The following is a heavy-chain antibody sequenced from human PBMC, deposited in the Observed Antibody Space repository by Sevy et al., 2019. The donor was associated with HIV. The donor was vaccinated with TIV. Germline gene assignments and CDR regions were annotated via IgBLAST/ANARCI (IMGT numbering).Heavy chain of an antibody. V-gene: IGHV7-4-1*02. CDR1: GYTFTSYA. CDR2: INTNTRNP. D-gene: IGHD1-1*01. CDR3: ARGGYNWNREFDY. Sequence: AAVKVSCKASGYTFTSYAMNWVRQAPGQGLEWMGWINTNTRNPTYAQGFTGRFVFSLDTSVSTAYLQISSLKAEDTAVYYCARGGYNWNREFDYWGQGTMVTVSS. J-gene: IGHJ4*02.